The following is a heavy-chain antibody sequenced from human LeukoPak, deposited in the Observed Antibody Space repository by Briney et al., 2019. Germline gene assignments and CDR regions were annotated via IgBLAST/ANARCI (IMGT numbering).Heavy chain of an antibody. D-gene: IGHD6-19*01. Sequence: SETLSLTRTVSGGPIRRYYLNWIRQPPAKGLVWIGYIHYSGSTNHNASLKSRVAISVDTSTNQFSLKLSSVTAADTAVYYCARDGVAGGFDYWGEGTLVSVSS. CDR1: GGPIRRYY. J-gene: IGHJ4*02. CDR3: ARDGVAGGFDY. CDR2: IHYSGST. V-gene: IGHV4-59*01.